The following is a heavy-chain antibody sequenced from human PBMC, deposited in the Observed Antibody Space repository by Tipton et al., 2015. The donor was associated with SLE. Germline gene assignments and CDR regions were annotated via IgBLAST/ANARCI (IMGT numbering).Heavy chain of an antibody. CDR2: IKQDGSEK. J-gene: IGHJ4*02. V-gene: IGHV3-7*01. Sequence: SLRLSCAASGFTFSSYWMSWVRQAPGKGLEWVANIKQDGSEKYYVDSVKGRFTISRDNAKNSLYLQMNSLRAEDTAVYYCAKDRGSYPFDYWGQGTLVTVSS. CDR3: AKDRGSYPFDY. CDR1: GFTFSSYW. D-gene: IGHD1-26*01.